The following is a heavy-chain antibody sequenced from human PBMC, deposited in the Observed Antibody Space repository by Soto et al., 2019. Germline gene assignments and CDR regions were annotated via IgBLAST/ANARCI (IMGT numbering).Heavy chain of an antibody. CDR3: ARVSYDILTGYSDYYGMDV. J-gene: IGHJ6*02. CDR1: GGSFSGYY. Sequence: KASETLSLTCAVYGGSFSGYYWSWIRQPPGKGLEWIGEINHSGSTNYNPSLKSRVTISVDTSKNQFSLKLSSVTAADTAVYYCARVSYDILTGYSDYYGMDVWGQGTTVTVSS. D-gene: IGHD3-9*01. V-gene: IGHV4-34*01. CDR2: INHSGST.